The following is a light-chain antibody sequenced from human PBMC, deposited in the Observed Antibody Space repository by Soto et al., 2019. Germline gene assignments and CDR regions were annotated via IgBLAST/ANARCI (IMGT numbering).Light chain of an antibody. CDR3: QQYDSSPLT. CDR2: GAS. CDR1: QSVSSSY. J-gene: IGKJ4*01. Sequence: EIVLTQSPGTLSLSPGERATLSCRASQSVSSSYLAWYQHKPGQAPRLLIYGASSRATGIPDRFSGSGSGTDFTLTISGLEPEDFAVYYCQQYDSSPLTFGGGTKVEIK. V-gene: IGKV3-20*01.